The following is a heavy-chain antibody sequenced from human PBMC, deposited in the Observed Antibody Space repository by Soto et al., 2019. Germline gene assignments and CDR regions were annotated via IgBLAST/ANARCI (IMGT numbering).Heavy chain of an antibody. CDR2: IKHSGST. CDR1: GGSFSGYY. J-gene: IGHJ6*02. CDR3: ARGVVAAVYYDYYYGMDV. V-gene: IGHV4-34*01. Sequence: QVQLQQWGAGLLKPSETLSLTCAVYGGSFSGYYWSWIRQPPGKGLEWIGEIKHSGSTNYNPSLKSRVTISVDTSKNQFSLKLSSVTAADTAVYYCARGVVAAVYYDYYYGMDVWGQGTTVTVSS. D-gene: IGHD2-15*01.